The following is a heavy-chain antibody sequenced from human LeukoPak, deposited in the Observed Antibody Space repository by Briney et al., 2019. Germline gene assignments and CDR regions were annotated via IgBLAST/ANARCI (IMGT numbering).Heavy chain of an antibody. D-gene: IGHD1-14*01. CDR3: ASSLSPEDAFDI. CDR2: IYYSGST. Sequence: PSGTLSLTCTVSVGSISSYYWSWIRQPPGKGLEWIGYIYYSGSTNYNPSLKRRVIISVDTSKNQSSLKLSSVPAADTAVYYCASSLSPEDAFDIWGQGTMVTVSS. J-gene: IGHJ3*02. CDR1: VGSISSYY. V-gene: IGHV4-59*13.